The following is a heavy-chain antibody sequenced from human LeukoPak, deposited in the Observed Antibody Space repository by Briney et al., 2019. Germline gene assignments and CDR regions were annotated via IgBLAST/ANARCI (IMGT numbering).Heavy chain of an antibody. J-gene: IGHJ4*02. Sequence: SETLSLTCAVYGGSFSGYYWSWIRQPPGKGLEWIGEINHSGSTNYNPSLKSRVTISVDTSKNQFSLKLSSVTAADTAVYYCARNRARSVGATRSYYFDYWGQGTLVTVSS. D-gene: IGHD1-26*01. V-gene: IGHV4-34*01. CDR1: GGSFSGYY. CDR2: INHSGST. CDR3: ARNRARSVGATRSYYFDY.